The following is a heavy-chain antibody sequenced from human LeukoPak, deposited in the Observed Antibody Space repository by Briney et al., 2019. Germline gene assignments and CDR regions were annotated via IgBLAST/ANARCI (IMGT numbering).Heavy chain of an antibody. CDR3: TKTYYYGSGSLDY. Sequence: PGESLRLSCAASGFTFSNAWMSWVRQAPGKGLEWVGRIKSKTDGGTTDYAAPVKGRFTISRDDSKNTLYLQMNSLKTEDTAIYYCTKTYYYGSGSLDYWGQGTLVTASS. D-gene: IGHD3-10*01. J-gene: IGHJ4*02. V-gene: IGHV3-15*01. CDR1: GFTFSNAW. CDR2: IKSKTDGGTT.